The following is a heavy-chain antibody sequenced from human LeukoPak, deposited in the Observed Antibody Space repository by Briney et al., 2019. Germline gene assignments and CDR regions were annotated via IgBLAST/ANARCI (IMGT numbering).Heavy chain of an antibody. J-gene: IGHJ6*03. V-gene: IGHV3-21*01. CDR3: ARDPYSGHYGNDYYYYMDV. CDR1: GFTFSRYS. Sequence: PGGSPRLSCAASGFTFSRYSMNWVRQAPGKRLEWVSSITSSSSYAFYADSVKGRFTISRDNAKSSLYLQMNNLRAEDTAVYYCARDPYSGHYGNDYYYYMDVWGKGTTVTISS. D-gene: IGHD5-12*01. CDR2: ITSSSSYA.